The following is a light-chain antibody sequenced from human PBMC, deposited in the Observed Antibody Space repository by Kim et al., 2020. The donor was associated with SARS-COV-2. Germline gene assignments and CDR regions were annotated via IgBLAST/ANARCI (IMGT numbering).Light chain of an antibody. Sequence: GQSVTISCTGTSSDVGAYNYVSWYQPYPGKAPKLIICDVSQRPSGVSNRFSGSKSGNTASLTISGLQAEDEADYYCSSYTSSITLVFGGGTQLTVL. J-gene: IGLJ3*02. V-gene: IGLV2-14*03. CDR2: DVS. CDR1: SSDVGAYNY. CDR3: SSYTSSITLV.